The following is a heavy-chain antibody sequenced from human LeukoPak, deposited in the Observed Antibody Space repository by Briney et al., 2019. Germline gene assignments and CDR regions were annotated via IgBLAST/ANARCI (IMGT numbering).Heavy chain of an antibody. CDR2: ISSSGSTI. J-gene: IGHJ4*02. D-gene: IGHD3-22*01. CDR1: GFTFIDYD. Sequence: GGSLRLSCAASGFTFIDYDMSWIRQAPGKGLEWGSYISSSGSTIDYADSVKVRFTNSTVKAKKSLYLQMNSLRAEDTAVYYCAKAHDSSGYYYRGAFAYWGQGTLVTVSS. V-gene: IGHV3-11*01. CDR3: AKAHDSSGYYYRGAFAY.